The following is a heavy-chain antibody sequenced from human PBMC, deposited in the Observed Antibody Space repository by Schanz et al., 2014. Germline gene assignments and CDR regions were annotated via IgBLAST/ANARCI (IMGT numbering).Heavy chain of an antibody. V-gene: IGHV3-20*04. D-gene: IGHD6-13*01. CDR1: GFGFDDYA. CDR2: INWNGGST. CDR3: ARDSGSSSWYRSDY. J-gene: IGHJ4*02. Sequence: EVQLVESGGGVVRPGGSLRLSCAASGFGFDDYAMSWVRQAPGKGLEWVSGINWNGGSTGYADSVKGRFTISRDNAKNALYLQMNSLRAEDTALYYCARDSGSSSWYRSDYWGQGTLVTVSS.